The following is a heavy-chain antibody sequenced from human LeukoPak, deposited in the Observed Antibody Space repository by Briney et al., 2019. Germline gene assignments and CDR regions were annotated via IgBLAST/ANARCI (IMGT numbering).Heavy chain of an antibody. CDR3: ARETVDIVATITYYYYYYMDV. D-gene: IGHD5-12*01. Sequence: PSETLSLTCTVSGGSISSSSYYWGWIRQPPGKGLEWIGSIYYSGSTYYNPSLKSRVTISVDTSKNQFSLKLSSVTAADTAVYYCARETVDIVATITYYYYYYMDVWGKGTTVTVSS. CDR1: GGSISSSSYY. CDR2: IYYSGST. J-gene: IGHJ6*03. V-gene: IGHV4-39*07.